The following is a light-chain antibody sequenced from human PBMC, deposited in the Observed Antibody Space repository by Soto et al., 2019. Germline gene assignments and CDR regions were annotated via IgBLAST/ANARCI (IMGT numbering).Light chain of an antibody. CDR3: QQYNSYSYT. J-gene: IGKJ2*01. V-gene: IGKV1-5*03. CDR1: QSISSW. Sequence: DIQITQSPSTLSASVGDTVTITCRASQSISSWLAWYQQKPGKAPKVLIYKSSSLESGVPSRFSGSGSGTEFTLTISSLQPVDSATYYCQQYNSYSYTFGQGTKVDIK. CDR2: KSS.